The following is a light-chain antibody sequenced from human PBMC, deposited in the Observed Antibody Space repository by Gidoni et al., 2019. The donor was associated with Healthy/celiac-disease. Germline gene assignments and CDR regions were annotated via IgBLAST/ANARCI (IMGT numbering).Light chain of an antibody. V-gene: IGLV1-44*01. J-gene: IGLJ2*01. Sequence: QSVLPHPPSASGTPGQRFPISCSGSSANIGSNTVHWYQQPPGPAPKLLIYSNNQRHSGVPDRVSGSKSGTSASLAISGLKSEDEADYYCAAWDDSLNGLVFGGGTKLTVL. CDR3: AAWDDSLNGLV. CDR1: SANIGSNT. CDR2: SNN.